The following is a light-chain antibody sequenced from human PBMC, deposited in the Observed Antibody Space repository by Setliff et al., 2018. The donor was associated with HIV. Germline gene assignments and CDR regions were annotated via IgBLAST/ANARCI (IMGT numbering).Light chain of an antibody. V-gene: IGLV2-14*01. CDR2: EVD. Sequence: QSALTQPASVSGSPGQSITISCTGTSSDVGGYKYVSWYQQHPGKAPKLLIYEVDNRPSGVSNRFSGSKSGNTASLTISGLQAEDEADYFCTSFTSTSPYVFGTGTKVTVL. J-gene: IGLJ1*01. CDR3: TSFTSTSPYV. CDR1: SSDVGGYKY.